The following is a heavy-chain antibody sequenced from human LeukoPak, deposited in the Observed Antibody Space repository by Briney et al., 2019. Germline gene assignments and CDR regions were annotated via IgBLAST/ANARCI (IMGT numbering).Heavy chain of an antibody. Sequence: SETLSLTCTVTGSSIGGYYWSWIRQPPGKGLEWIGFIYYSGTTNYNPSLKSRVTVSVDTSKDQFSLMLSSVTAADTAVYYCARMTSYSSGCYFDYWGQGTLVTVSS. CDR1: GSSIGGYY. J-gene: IGHJ4*02. D-gene: IGHD6-19*01. V-gene: IGHV4-59*01. CDR2: IYYSGTT. CDR3: ARMTSYSSGCYFDY.